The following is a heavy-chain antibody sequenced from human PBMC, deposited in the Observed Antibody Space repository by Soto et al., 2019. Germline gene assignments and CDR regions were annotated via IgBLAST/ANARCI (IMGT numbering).Heavy chain of an antibody. J-gene: IGHJ4*02. CDR1: GFTFSSYA. Sequence: VGSLRLSCAASGFTFSSYAVSWVRQAPGKGLEWVSSILGSGSGTFYADSVKGRFTISRDNSKNTLYLQMNSLRAEDTAVYYCARDILGNRRVVDYWGQGTLVTVSS. CDR3: ARDILGNRRVVDY. V-gene: IGHV3-23*01. D-gene: IGHD1-26*01. CDR2: ILGSGSGT.